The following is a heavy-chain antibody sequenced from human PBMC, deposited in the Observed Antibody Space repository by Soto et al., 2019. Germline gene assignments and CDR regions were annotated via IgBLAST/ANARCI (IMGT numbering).Heavy chain of an antibody. D-gene: IGHD3-9*01. CDR3: ARVLRYFDWFPVVLPSYYYYGMDV. CDR2: ISAYNGNT. V-gene: IGHV1-18*01. Sequence: ASVKVSCKASGYTFTSYGISWVRQAPGRGLEWMGWISAYNGNTNYAQKLQGRVTMTTDTSTSTAYMELRSLRSDDTAVYYCARVLRYFDWFPVVLPSYYYYGMDVWGQGTTVTVSS. J-gene: IGHJ6*02. CDR1: GYTFTSYG.